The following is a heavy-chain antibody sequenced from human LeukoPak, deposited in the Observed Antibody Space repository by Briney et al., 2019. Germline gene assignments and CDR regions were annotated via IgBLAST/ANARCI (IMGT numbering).Heavy chain of an antibody. CDR1: GGSFSGYY. CDR2: IYTTGST. V-gene: IGHV4-4*07. CDR3: AREDPYWYFDL. J-gene: IGHJ2*01. Sequence: SETLSLTCAVYGGSFSGYYWSWIRQPPGKGLEWIGRIYTTGSTNCNPSLKSRVTMSVDTSKNHFSLKLSSVIAADTAVYFCAREDPYWYFDLWGRGTLVTVSS.